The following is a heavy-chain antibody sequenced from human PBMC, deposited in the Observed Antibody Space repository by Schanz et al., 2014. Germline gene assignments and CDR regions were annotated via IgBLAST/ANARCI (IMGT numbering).Heavy chain of an antibody. J-gene: IGHJ4*02. D-gene: IGHD6-19*01. CDR3: AKERDTSGWNNGDS. CDR1: GFTFSSYG. Sequence: QVQLVESGGGVVQPGKSLRLSCAASGFTFSSYGMHWVRQAPGKGLEWVGVISYDGSDKYYPDSVKGRFTISRDNSRNTLFLQLNSVSTADTAVYHCAKERDTSGWNNGDSGGQGTLVTVSS. V-gene: IGHV3-30*18. CDR2: ISYDGSDK.